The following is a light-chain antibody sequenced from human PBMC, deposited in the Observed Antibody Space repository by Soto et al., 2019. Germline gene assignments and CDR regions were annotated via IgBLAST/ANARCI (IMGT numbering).Light chain of an antibody. V-gene: IGKV1-5*03. CDR1: QTISSW. CDR3: QQYGYLVT. CDR2: KAS. J-gene: IGKJ4*01. Sequence: IQVTKSASTLSGSVGASVTLTCRASQTISSWLAWYQQKPGKAPKLLIYKASTLKSGVPSRFSGSGSGTDFTLTISRLEPEDFAMYYCQQYGYLVTFGGGTKVDI.